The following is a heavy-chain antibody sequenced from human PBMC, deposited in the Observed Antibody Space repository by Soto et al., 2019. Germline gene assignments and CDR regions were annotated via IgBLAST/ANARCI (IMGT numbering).Heavy chain of an antibody. CDR3: ASGWETDY. V-gene: IGHV4-39*01. CDR2: IYYSGST. D-gene: IGHD1-26*01. Sequence: PSETLSLTCTVSGGSISSSSYYWGWIRQPPGKGLEWIGSIYYSGSTYYNPSLKSRVTISVDTSKNQFSLKLSSVTAADTAVYYCASGWETDYWGQGTRVTVS. J-gene: IGHJ4*02. CDR1: GGSISSSSYY.